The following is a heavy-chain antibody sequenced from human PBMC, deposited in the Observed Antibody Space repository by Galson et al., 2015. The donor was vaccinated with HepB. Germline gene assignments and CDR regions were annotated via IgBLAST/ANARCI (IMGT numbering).Heavy chain of an antibody. Sequence: ETLSLTCAVYGGSFSNYYWSWIRQPPGKGLEWIGEINHSGSTNYNPSLKSRVTISVDTSKNQFSLKLSSVTAADTAVYYCARGRVLRFLEWFTTDIWGQGTMVTVSS. V-gene: IGHV4-34*01. D-gene: IGHD3-3*01. J-gene: IGHJ3*02. CDR3: ARGRVLRFLEWFTTDI. CDR1: GGSFSNYY. CDR2: INHSGST.